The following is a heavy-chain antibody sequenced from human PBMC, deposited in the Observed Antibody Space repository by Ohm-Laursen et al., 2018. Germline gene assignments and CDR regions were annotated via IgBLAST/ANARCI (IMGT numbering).Heavy chain of an antibody. CDR2: IKSDGTT. J-gene: IGHJ4*02. CDR1: GFTFDDHY. Sequence: SLRLSCAASGFTFDDHYMDWVRQPPGEGLVWVSRIKSDGTTMYADFVRGRFTLSRDNERNTLYLQMNSLRAEDTAVYYCARDLVVAGNRDYWGQGTLVTVSS. CDR3: ARDLVVAGNRDY. V-gene: IGHV3-74*03. D-gene: IGHD6-19*01.